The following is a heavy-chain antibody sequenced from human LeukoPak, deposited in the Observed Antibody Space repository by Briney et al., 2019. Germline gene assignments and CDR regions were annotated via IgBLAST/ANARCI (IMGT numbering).Heavy chain of an antibody. D-gene: IGHD5-12*01. J-gene: IGHJ4*02. CDR3: VRLVGGDIDY. Sequence: RSETLSLTCTVSGGSISGSSYYWGWIRQPPGKGLEWIGSIYYSGSTYYNPSLKSRVTISVDTSKNQFSLKLNSVTPEDTAVYYCVRLVGGDIDYWGQGTLVTVSS. CDR2: IYYSGST. V-gene: IGHV4-39*01. CDR1: GGSISGSSYY.